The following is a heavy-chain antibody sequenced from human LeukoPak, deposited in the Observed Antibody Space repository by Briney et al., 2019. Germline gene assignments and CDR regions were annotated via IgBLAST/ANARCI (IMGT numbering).Heavy chain of an antibody. Sequence: SETLSLTCTVSGGSITRGDYYWSWIRQPPGKGLEWIGYIYSSGSTYYNPSLKTRLSISADTSKNQFSLKLSSVTAADTAVYYCARKRASDGDFDYWGQGTLVTDSS. CDR2: IYSSGST. D-gene: IGHD5-18*01. CDR3: ARKRASDGDFDY. J-gene: IGHJ4*02. V-gene: IGHV4-30-4*01. CDR1: GGSITRGDYY.